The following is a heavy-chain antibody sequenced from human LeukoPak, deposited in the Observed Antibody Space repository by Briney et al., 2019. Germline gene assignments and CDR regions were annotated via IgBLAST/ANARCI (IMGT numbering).Heavy chain of an antibody. CDR1: GYTFTDYY. D-gene: IGHD6-6*01. Sequence: ASVKVSCKASGYTFTDYYMHWVRQAPGQGLEWMGGISPNSGGTNYAQKFRGRVTMTRDTSITTAYMELSRLRSDDTAVYYCARAYSSSSSSDFWGQGTLVIVSS. CDR3: ARAYSSSSSSDF. CDR2: ISPNSGGT. V-gene: IGHV1-2*02. J-gene: IGHJ4*02.